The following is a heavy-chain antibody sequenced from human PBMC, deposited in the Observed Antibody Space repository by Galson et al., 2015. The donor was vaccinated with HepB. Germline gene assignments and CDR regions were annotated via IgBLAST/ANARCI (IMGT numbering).Heavy chain of an antibody. CDR1: GGSVTSGTYY. V-gene: IGHV4-61*01. CDR3: ARRKGRQQLVGGDWFDP. J-gene: IGHJ5*02. D-gene: IGHD6-13*01. CDR2: IYYSGST. Sequence: ETLSLTCTVSGGSVTSGTYYWSWIRQPPGKGLEWIGDIYYSGSTNNNPSLKSRVSMSVDTSKNRFSLKLSSVTAADTAVYYCARRKGRQQLVGGDWFDPWGQGTLVTVSS.